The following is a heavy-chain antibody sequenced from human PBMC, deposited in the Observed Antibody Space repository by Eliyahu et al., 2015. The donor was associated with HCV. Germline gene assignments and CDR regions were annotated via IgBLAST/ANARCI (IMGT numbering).Heavy chain of an antibody. CDR2: ISGSGGST. Sequence: EVQLLESGGGLVQPGGSLRLSCAASGFTFSSYAMSWVRQAPGKGLEWVSSISGSGGSTYQADSVKGRFTISRDNSKNTLYLQMSSLRDEDTALYYCAKSYYMGPIAAAGGDAYWGQGTLVTVSS. V-gene: IGHV3-23*01. J-gene: IGHJ4*02. CDR3: AKSYYMGPIAAAGGDAY. CDR1: GFTFSSYA. D-gene: IGHD6-13*01.